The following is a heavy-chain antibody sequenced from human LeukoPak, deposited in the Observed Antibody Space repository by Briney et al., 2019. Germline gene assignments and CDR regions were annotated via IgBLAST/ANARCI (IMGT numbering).Heavy chain of an antibody. D-gene: IGHD3-9*01. CDR1: GYTFTGYY. Sequence: ASVKVSCKASGYTFTGYYMHWVRQAPGQGLEWMGWINPNSGGTNYAQKFQGRVTMTRDTSISTAYMELSRLRSDDTAVYYCARVSEGDWFPHLYYFDYWGQGTLVTVSS. CDR3: ARVSEGDWFPHLYYFDY. J-gene: IGHJ4*02. CDR2: INPNSGGT. V-gene: IGHV1-2*02.